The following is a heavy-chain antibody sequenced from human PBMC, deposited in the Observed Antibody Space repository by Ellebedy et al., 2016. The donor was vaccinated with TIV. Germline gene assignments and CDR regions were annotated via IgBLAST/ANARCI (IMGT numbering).Heavy chain of an antibody. Sequence: GESLKISCVASGFTFRNYGMHWVRRTPGKGLEWVAVVAFDGSIKYYTESVKGRFTISRDNSENTLYLQMNSLRPEDTSVYFRAKEPEIHAGPWYYDLWGRGTLVTVSS. D-gene: IGHD5-18*01. V-gene: IGHV3-30*18. CDR1: GFTFRNYG. CDR2: VAFDGSIK. J-gene: IGHJ2*01. CDR3: AKEPEIHAGPWYYDL.